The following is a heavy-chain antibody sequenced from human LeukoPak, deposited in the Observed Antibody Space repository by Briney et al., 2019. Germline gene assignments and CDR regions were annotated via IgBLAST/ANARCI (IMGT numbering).Heavy chain of an antibody. D-gene: IGHD3-3*01. CDR1: GFSLSTNGVG. CDR3: AHSFRSAYYYYFDY. V-gene: IGHV2-5*01. Sequence: SGPTLVNPTQTLTLTCTFSGFSLSTNGVGVGWIRQPPGKALEWLALIYWNDDKRYSPSLKSRLTITKDTSENQVVLTMTNMDPVDTATYYCAHSFRSAYYYYFDYWGQGTLVTVSS. CDR2: IYWNDDK. J-gene: IGHJ4*02.